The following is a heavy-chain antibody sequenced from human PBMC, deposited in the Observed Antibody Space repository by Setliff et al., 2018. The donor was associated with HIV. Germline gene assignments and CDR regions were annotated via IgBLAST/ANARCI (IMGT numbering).Heavy chain of an antibody. CDR2: IYTSGST. V-gene: IGHV4-61*09. CDR3: ARVAGDVTLFGVVTS. J-gene: IGHJ5*02. Sequence: KPSETLSLTCSVSTGSISSGSYYWSWIRQPPGKGLEWIGHIYTSGSTNYNPSLENRVIVSVDTSKNQFSLRLQSVTDADTAMYYCARVAGDVTLFGVVTSWGQGTLVTVSS. D-gene: IGHD3-3*01. CDR1: TGSISSGSYY.